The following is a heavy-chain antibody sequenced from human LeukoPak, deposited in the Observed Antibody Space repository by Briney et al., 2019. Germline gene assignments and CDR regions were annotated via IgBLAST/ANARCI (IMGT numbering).Heavy chain of an antibody. J-gene: IGHJ4*02. Sequence: GGSLRLSCAASGFTFSSYAMHWVRQAPGKGLEWVAVISYDGSNKYYADSAKGRFTISRDNSKNTLYLQMNSLRAEDTAVYYCAREGGIQTYYFDYWGQGTLVTVSS. D-gene: IGHD6-13*01. CDR1: GFTFSSYA. CDR3: AREGGIQTYYFDY. V-gene: IGHV3-30-3*01. CDR2: ISYDGSNK.